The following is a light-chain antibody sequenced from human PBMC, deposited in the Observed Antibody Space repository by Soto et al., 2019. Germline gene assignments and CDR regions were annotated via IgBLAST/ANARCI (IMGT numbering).Light chain of an antibody. CDR3: QQRIHWPPFT. CDR2: DAS. CDR1: QSVSSY. J-gene: IGKJ3*01. V-gene: IGKV3-11*01. Sequence: EIVLTQSPATLSLSPGESATLSCRASQSVSSYLAWYQQKPGQAPRLLIYDASNRATGVPARFSGSGSGTDFALPISSLEPEDFAVYYCQQRIHWPPFTFGPGTKVDIK.